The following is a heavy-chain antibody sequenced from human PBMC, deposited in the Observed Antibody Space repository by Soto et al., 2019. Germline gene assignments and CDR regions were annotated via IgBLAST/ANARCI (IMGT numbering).Heavy chain of an antibody. CDR1: GFTFDYYA. J-gene: IGHJ4*02. D-gene: IGHD5-12*01. CDR3: AKEDLRRGYSCYGHFDY. Sequence: GGSLRLSCAASGFTFDYYAMHWVRQAPGKGLEWVSGISWNSGSIGYADSVKGRFTISRDNAKNSLYLQMNSLRAEDTAFYYCAKEDLRRGYSCYGHFDYWGLGTLVTVSS. V-gene: IGHV3-9*01. CDR2: ISWNSGSI.